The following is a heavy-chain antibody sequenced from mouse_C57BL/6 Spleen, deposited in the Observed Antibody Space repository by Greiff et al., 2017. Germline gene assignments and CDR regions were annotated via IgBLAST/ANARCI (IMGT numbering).Heavy chain of an antibody. CDR3: VRQTSTTGTRYFDV. Sequence: GGGLVQPKGSLKLSCAASGFSFNTYAMNWVRQAPGKGLEWVARIRSKSNNYATYYADSVKDRFTISRDDSESMLYLQMNNLKTEDTAMYYCVRQTSTTGTRYFDVWGTGTTVTVSS. D-gene: IGHD4-1*02. CDR2: IRSKSNNYAT. J-gene: IGHJ1*03. V-gene: IGHV10-1*01. CDR1: GFSFNTYA.